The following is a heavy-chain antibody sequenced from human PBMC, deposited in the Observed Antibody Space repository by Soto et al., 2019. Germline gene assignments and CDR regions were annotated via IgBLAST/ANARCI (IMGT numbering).Heavy chain of an antibody. Sequence: QVQLVESGGGVVQPGRSLRLSCAASGFTFSSYGMHWVRQAPGKGLEWVAVISYDGRSKYYADSVQGRFTISRDNSKNTLYLQMNSLGAEDTAVYYCAKERYYYALWDAFDIWGQGTMVTVSP. CDR3: AKERYYYALWDAFDI. V-gene: IGHV3-30*18. J-gene: IGHJ3*02. D-gene: IGHD3-10*01. CDR2: ISYDGRSK. CDR1: GFTFSSYG.